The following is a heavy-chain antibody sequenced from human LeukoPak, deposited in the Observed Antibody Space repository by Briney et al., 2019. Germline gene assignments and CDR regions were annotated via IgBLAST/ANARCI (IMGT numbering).Heavy chain of an antibody. CDR3: AKDLSHVLLWFGELARPFDY. Sequence: PGGSLRLSCAASGFTCSSYGMSWVRQAPGKGLEWVSAISGSGGSTYYADSVKGRFTISRDNSKNTLYLQMNSPRAEDAAVYYCAKDLSHVLLWFGELARPFDYWGQGTLVTVSS. V-gene: IGHV3-23*01. D-gene: IGHD3-10*01. J-gene: IGHJ4*02. CDR1: GFTCSSYG. CDR2: ISGSGGST.